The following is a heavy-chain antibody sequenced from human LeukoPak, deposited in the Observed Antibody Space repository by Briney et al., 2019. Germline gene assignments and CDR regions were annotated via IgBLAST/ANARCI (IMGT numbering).Heavy chain of an antibody. J-gene: IGHJ4*02. V-gene: IGHV3-30-3*01. CDR2: ISYDGSNK. CDR1: GFTFSSYA. CDR3: ARDVGASSSDY. D-gene: IGHD1-26*01. Sequence: GGSLRLSCAASGFTFSSYAMHWVRQAPGKGLEWVAVISYDGSNKYYAESVKGRFTISRDNSKNTLYLQMNSLRAEDTAVYYCARDVGASSSDYWGQGTLVTVSS.